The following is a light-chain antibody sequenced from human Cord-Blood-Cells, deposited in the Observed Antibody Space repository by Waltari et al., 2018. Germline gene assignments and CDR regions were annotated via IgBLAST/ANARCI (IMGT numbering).Light chain of an antibody. V-gene: IGLV1-40*01. J-gene: IGLJ2*01. Sequence: QSVLTQPPSVSGAPGQRVTISCTGSSSNIGAGYDVHWYQQLPGTAPKLLIYGNSNRPSGVPDRFSGSKSGTSASRAITGLQAEDEADYYCQSYDSSLSGSVFGGGTKLTV. CDR1: SSNIGAGYD. CDR2: GNS. CDR3: QSYDSSLSGSV.